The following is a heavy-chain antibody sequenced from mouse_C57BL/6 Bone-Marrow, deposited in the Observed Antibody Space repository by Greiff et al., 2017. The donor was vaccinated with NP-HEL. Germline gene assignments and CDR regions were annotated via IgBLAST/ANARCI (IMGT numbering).Heavy chain of an antibody. CDR1: GYTFTSYW. Sequence: QVQLKQSGAELVKPGASVKMSCKASGYTFTSYWITWVKQRPGQGLEWIGDIYPGSGSTNYNEKFKSKATLAVDTSSSTAYMQLSSLTSEDSAVYYCASYYYGSSQIYYFDYWGQGTTLTVSS. D-gene: IGHD1-1*01. J-gene: IGHJ2*01. CDR3: ASYYYGSSQIYYFDY. V-gene: IGHV1-55*01. CDR2: IYPGSGST.